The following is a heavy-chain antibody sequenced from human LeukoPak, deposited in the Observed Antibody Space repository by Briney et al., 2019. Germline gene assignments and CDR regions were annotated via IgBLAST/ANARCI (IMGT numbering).Heavy chain of an antibody. V-gene: IGHV3-7*01. J-gene: IGHJ5*01. CDR1: GFTFNTYW. D-gene: IGHD2-8*01. CDR2: IKQDGSEK. Sequence: GGSLRLSCAASGFTFNTYWMTWVRQAPGKGLEWVANIKQDGSEKYYVDSLKGRFTISRDNAKNSLYLQMNSLRVEDTAVYYCAREEWWFDSWGQGTQVTVPS. CDR3: AREEWWFDS.